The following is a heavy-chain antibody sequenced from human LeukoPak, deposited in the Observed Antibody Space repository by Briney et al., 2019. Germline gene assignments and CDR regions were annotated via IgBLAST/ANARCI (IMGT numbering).Heavy chain of an antibody. CDR1: GGSISSSSYY. CDR3: ARSDARITYYDILPGAFDI. Sequence: PSETLSLTCTVSGGSISSSSYYWGWIRQPAGKGLEWIGRIYTSGSTNYNPSLKSRVTISVDTSKNQFSLKLSSVTAADTAVYYCARSDARITYYDILPGAFDIWGQGTMVTVSS. CDR2: IYTSGST. J-gene: IGHJ3*02. V-gene: IGHV4-61*02. D-gene: IGHD3-9*01.